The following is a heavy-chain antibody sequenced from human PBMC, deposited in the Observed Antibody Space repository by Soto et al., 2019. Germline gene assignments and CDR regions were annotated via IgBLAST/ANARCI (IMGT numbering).Heavy chain of an antibody. V-gene: IGHV3-66*01. D-gene: IGHD7-27*01. CDR2: IYSGGST. CDR1: GFTVSTKY. Sequence: EVQLVESGGGLVQPGGSLRLSCAASGFTVSTKYMSWVRQAPGKGLEWVSVIYSGGSTFYADSVRGRFTISRENSKNTVNLQMYGLRAEDTAVYYCAREPGAADYWGQGTLVTVSS. CDR3: AREPGAADY. J-gene: IGHJ4*02.